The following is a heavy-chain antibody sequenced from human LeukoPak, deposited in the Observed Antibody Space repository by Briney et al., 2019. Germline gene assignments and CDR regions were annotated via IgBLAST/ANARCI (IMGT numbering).Heavy chain of an antibody. J-gene: IGHJ4*02. V-gene: IGHV4-59*08. CDR3: ARHERGAEKLDY. D-gene: IGHD1-1*01. CDR2: VSYSGRT. Sequence: SETLSLTCTVSGASISNYYWSWIRQPPGKVLECIGYVSYSGRTNHNPSLKSRVTISADTSKNQFSLKLTSVTAADTAVYYCARHERGAEKLDYWGQGTLVTVSS. CDR1: GASISNYY.